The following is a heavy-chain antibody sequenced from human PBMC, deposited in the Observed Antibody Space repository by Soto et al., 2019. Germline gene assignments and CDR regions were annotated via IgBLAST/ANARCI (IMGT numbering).Heavy chain of an antibody. Sequence: QITLKESGPTLVKPTQTLTLTCTLSGFSLSTSGAGVGWIRQPPGKALEWLALIYWDDDKRYSPSLKSRLTITKDTSKNQVVLTTTNMDPVDTATYYCAHKGDGYRGFKYWGQGTLATVSS. CDR3: AHKGDGYRGFKY. D-gene: IGHD5-12*01. V-gene: IGHV2-5*02. CDR2: IYWDDDK. CDR1: GFSLSTSGAG. J-gene: IGHJ4*02.